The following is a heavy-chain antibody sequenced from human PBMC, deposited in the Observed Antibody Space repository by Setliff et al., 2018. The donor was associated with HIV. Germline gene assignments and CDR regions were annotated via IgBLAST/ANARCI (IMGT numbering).Heavy chain of an antibody. D-gene: IGHD3-16*01. CDR2: MSPNSGNT. J-gene: IGHJ3*01. CDR3: ARDDGGYNYAEAFDV. V-gene: IGHV1-8*03. Sequence: GASVKVSCKASGYTFTNYDINWVRQATGQGLEWMGWMSPNSGNTGYAQKFQGRVTITRDASASTAYMELRSLRSDDTAVYYCARDDGGYNYAEAFDVWGQGTMVTVSS. CDR1: GYTFTNYD.